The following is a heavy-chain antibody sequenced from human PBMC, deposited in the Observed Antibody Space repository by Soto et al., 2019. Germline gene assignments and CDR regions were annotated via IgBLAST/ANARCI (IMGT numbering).Heavy chain of an antibody. CDR2: INHSGST. J-gene: IGHJ4*02. CDR3: ASITMVRGVIFSY. Sequence: SETLSLTCAVYGGSFSGYYWSWIRQPPGKGLEWIGEINHSGSTNYNPSLKSRVTISVDTSKNQFSLKLSSVTAADTAVYYCASITMVRGVIFSYWGQGALVTVSS. CDR1: GGSFSGYY. V-gene: IGHV4-34*01. D-gene: IGHD3-10*01.